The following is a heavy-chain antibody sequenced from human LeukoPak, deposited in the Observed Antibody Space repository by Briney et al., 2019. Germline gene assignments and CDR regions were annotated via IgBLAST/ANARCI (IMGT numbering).Heavy chain of an antibody. J-gene: IGHJ4*02. V-gene: IGHV1-3*01. Sequence: ASVKVSCKASGYTFSAYIIHWVRQAPEQRFEWMAWVDADTGNTRYSQKFQGRVTLTRDTSASTAYMELSSLKSEDTAVYFCARGSTSDRPLDFWGQGNLVTVSS. CDR2: VDADTGNT. CDR1: GYTFSAYI. CDR3: ARGSTSDRPLDF. D-gene: IGHD1-14*01.